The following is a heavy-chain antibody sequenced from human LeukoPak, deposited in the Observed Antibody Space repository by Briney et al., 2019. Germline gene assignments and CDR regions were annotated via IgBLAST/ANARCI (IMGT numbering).Heavy chain of an antibody. Sequence: GESLKISCKASGYSFTSYWIGWVRQMPGKGLEWMGIIYPTDSDTTYSPSFQGQVTISADKSISTAYLQWSSLKASDTAMYYCARSNYYDSSGYYLAGDFDYWGQGTLVTVSS. CDR2: IYPTDSDT. V-gene: IGHV5-51*01. D-gene: IGHD3-22*01. J-gene: IGHJ4*02. CDR1: GYSFTSYW. CDR3: ARSNYYDSSGYYLAGDFDY.